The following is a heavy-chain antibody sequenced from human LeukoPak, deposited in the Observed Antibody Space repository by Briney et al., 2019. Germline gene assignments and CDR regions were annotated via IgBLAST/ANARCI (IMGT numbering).Heavy chain of an antibody. CDR2: INAGNGNT. CDR1: GYTFSSYA. V-gene: IGHV1-3*03. D-gene: IGHD2-15*01. Sequence: GPSVKVSCKASGYTFSSYAMHWVRQAPGQRLEWMGWINAGNGNTKYSQEFQGRVTVTRDSSASTVYMELSSLRSEDMAVYYCARGIRGGKPYCSGGSCFSDDHPLFDYWGQGTRVTVSS. J-gene: IGHJ4*02. CDR3: ARGIRGGKPYCSGGSCFSDDHPLFDY.